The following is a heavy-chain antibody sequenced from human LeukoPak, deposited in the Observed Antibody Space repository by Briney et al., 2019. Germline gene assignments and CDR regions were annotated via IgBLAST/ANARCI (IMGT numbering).Heavy chain of an antibody. D-gene: IGHD4-17*01. Sequence: SETLSLTCTVSGGSISSYYWSWIRQPAGKGLEWIGRIATSGSTNYNPSLKSRVTMSVDTSKNQFFLKLSSVTAADTAVYYCARAWPGGHGEQFFDYWGQGTLVTVSS. J-gene: IGHJ4*02. CDR2: IATSGST. CDR3: ARAWPGGHGEQFFDY. CDR1: GGSISSYY. V-gene: IGHV4-4*07.